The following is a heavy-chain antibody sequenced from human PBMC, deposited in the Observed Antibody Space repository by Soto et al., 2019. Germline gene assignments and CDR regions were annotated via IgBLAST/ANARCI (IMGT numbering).Heavy chain of an antibody. Sequence: QVQLQESGPGLVKPSETLSLTCTVSGGSFSSGSYYWSWIRQPPGKGLEWIGYIYYSGSTNYNPSLKSRVTISVDTSKNQFSLKLSSVTAADTAVYYCARSIAAADAFDYWGQGTLVTVSS. J-gene: IGHJ4*02. CDR3: ARSIAAADAFDY. V-gene: IGHV4-61*01. D-gene: IGHD6-13*01. CDR2: IYYSGST. CDR1: GGSFSSGSYY.